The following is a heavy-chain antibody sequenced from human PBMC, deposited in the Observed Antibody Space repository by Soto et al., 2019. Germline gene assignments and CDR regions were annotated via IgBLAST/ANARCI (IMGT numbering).Heavy chain of an antibody. CDR3: ARDVGMLYPPDAFDI. D-gene: IGHD2-8*01. J-gene: IGHJ3*02. Sequence: GASVKVSCKASGYTFTGYYMHWVRQAPGQGLEWMGWINPNSGGTNYAQKFQGWVTMTRDTSISTAYVELSRLRSDDTAVYYCARDVGMLYPPDAFDIWGRGTMVTVSS. CDR1: GYTFTGYY. CDR2: INPNSGGT. V-gene: IGHV1-2*04.